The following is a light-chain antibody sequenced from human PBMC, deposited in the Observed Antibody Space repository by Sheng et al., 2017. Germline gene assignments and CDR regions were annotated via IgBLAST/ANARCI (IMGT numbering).Light chain of an antibody. V-gene: IGKV3-20*01. CDR3: QQYGSPPNT. Sequence: EIVMTQSPATLSVSPGERATLSCRASQSVRSNLAWYQQKPGQAPRLLIYDASSRATGIPDRFSGSGSGTDFTLTISRLESEDFAVYYCQQYGSPPNTFGQGTKLEIK. CDR2: DAS. CDR1: QSVRSN. J-gene: IGKJ2*01.